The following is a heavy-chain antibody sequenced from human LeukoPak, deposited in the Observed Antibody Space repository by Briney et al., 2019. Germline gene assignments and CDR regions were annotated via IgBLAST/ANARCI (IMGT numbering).Heavy chain of an antibody. CDR1: GYTFTSYA. J-gene: IGHJ4*02. CDR2: INAGNGNT. CDR3: AREGIGYCSSTSCYPHFEFDY. V-gene: IGHV1-3*01. D-gene: IGHD2-2*01. Sequence: GASVKVSCKASGYTFTSYAMHWVRQAPGQRLEWMGWINAGNGNTKYSQKFQGRVTITRDTSASTAYMELSSLRSEDTAVYYCAREGIGYCSSTSCYPHFEFDYWGQGTLVTVSS.